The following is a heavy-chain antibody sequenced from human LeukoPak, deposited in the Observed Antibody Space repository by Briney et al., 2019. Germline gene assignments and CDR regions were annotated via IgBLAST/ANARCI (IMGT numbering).Heavy chain of an antibody. J-gene: IGHJ4*02. V-gene: IGHV3-33*01. CDR2: IWYDGSNK. Sequence: RPGGSLRLSCAASGFTFSSYGMHWVRQAPGKGLEWVAVIWYDGSNKYYADSVKGRFTISRDNSKNTLYLQMNSLRAEDTAVYYCARDGGSSWYGPIDYWSQGTLVTVSS. CDR3: ARDGGSSWYGPIDY. D-gene: IGHD6-13*01. CDR1: GFTFSSYG.